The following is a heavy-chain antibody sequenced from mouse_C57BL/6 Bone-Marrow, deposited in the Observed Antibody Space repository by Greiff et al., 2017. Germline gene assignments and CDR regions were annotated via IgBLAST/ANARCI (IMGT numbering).Heavy chain of an antibody. J-gene: IGHJ4*01. Sequence: QVQLQQSGAELARPGASVKLSCKASGYTFTSYGISWVKQRTGQGLEWIGEIYPRSGNTYYNEKFKGKATLTADKSSSTAYMELRSLTSEDSAVYFCESSNYDYDGGGYYYAMDYWGQGTSVTVSS. V-gene: IGHV1-81*01. CDR1: GYTFTSYG. CDR2: IYPRSGNT. CDR3: ESSNYDYDGGGYYYAMDY. D-gene: IGHD2-4*01.